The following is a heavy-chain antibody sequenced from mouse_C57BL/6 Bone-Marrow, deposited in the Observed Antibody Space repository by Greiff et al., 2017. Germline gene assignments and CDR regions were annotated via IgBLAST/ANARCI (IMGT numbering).Heavy chain of an antibody. CDR1: GFTFSDYG. CDR3: ARTSRPGYFDY. V-gene: IGHV5-17*01. Sequence: EVNVVESGGGLVKPGGSLKLSCAASGFTFSDYGMHWVRQAPEKGLEWVAYISSGSSTISYADTVKGRFTIARDNAKNTLFLQMTSLRSEDTAMYYCARTSRPGYFDYWGQGTTRTVSS. J-gene: IGHJ2*01. CDR2: ISSGSSTI.